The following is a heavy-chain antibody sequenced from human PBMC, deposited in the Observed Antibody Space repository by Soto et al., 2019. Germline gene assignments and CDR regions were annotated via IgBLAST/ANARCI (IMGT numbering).Heavy chain of an antibody. Sequence: GGSLRLSCAASGFTFSSYGMHWVRQAPGKGLEWVAVIWYDGSNKYYADSVKGRFTISRDNSKNTLYLQMNSLRAEDTAVYYCARLMGESAPHARDRVGRLDYWGQGTLVTVSS. CDR3: ARLMGESAPHARDRVGRLDY. D-gene: IGHD3-16*01. J-gene: IGHJ4*02. V-gene: IGHV3-33*01. CDR1: GFTFSSYG. CDR2: IWYDGSNK.